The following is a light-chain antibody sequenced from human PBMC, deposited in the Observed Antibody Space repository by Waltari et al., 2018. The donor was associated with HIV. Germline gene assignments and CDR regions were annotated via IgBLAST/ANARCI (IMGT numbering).Light chain of an antibody. CDR1: SSDVGGYNY. V-gene: IGLV2-11*01. CDR3: CSYAGSYTVV. Sequence: QSALTQPRSVSGSPGQSVTISCTATSSDVGGYNYVSWYQQPQGKTPKPMNFCYNKRPSGVPDRFAGSKSGNTASLTISGLQAEDEADYYCCSYAGSYTVVVGGGTKLTVL. CDR2: CYN. J-gene: IGLJ2*01.